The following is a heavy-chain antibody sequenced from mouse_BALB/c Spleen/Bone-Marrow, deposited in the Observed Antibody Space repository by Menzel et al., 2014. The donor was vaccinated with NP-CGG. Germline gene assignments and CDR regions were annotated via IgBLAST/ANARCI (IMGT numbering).Heavy chain of an antibody. CDR3: ASLTYYAMDY. Sequence: EVMLAESGGGLVQPGGSRKLSCAASGFTFSSFGMHWVRQAPEKGLEWVAYISSGSSTIYYADTVKSRFTISRDIPKNTLFLQMTSLRSEDTTMYYCASLTYYAMDYWGQGASVTVSS. V-gene: IGHV5-17*02. CDR2: ISSGSSTI. J-gene: IGHJ4*01. CDR1: GFTFSSFG.